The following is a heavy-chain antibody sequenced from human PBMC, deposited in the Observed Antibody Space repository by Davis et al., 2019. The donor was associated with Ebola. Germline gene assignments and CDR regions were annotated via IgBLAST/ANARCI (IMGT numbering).Heavy chain of an antibody. Sequence: SETLSLTCAVYGGSFSGYYWSWIRQPPGKGLEWIGEINHSGSTNYNPSLKSRVTISVDTSKNQFSLKLSSVTAADTAVYYCANTEYSSSGGLGYYYYYGMDVWGQGTTVTVSS. J-gene: IGHJ6*02. CDR1: GGSFSGYY. CDR3: ANTEYSSSGGLGYYYYYGMDV. V-gene: IGHV4-34*01. D-gene: IGHD6-6*01. CDR2: INHSGST.